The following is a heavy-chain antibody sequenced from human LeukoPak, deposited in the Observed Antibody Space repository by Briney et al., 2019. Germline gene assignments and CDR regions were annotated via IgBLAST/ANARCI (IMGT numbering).Heavy chain of an antibody. D-gene: IGHD2-15*01. CDR1: GFTFSSYA. J-gene: IGHJ3*02. CDR3: ARDRAHYCSGGSCYSGAFDI. Sequence: GRSLRLSCAASGFTFSSYAMHWVRQDPGKWLEWVAVISYDGSNKYYADSVKGRFTISRDNSKNTLYLQMNSLRAEDTAVYYCARDRAHYCSGGSCYSGAFDIWGQGTMVTVSS. CDR2: ISYDGSNK. V-gene: IGHV3-30*04.